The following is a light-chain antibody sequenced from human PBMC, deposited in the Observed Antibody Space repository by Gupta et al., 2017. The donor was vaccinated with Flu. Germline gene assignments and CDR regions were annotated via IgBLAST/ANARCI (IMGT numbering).Light chain of an antibody. V-gene: IGLV2-18*02. J-gene: IGLJ1*01. CDR2: EVS. Sequence: QSAMTQPPAVSGPPGQSVTISCTGTSSDVGTYNRVSWYQQPPGTAPKLMIYEVSNRPSGVPDRFSGSKSGNTASLTISGLQGEDEADYYCSSYTSSSTYVFGTGTKVTVL. CDR3: SSYTSSSTYV. CDR1: SSDVGTYNR.